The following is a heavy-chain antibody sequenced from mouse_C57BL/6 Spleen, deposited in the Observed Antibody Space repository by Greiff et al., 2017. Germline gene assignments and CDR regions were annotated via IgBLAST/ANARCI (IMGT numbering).Heavy chain of an antibody. CDR3: ARYSSGYPEAMDY. Sequence: VKLQQPGAELVRPGSSVKLSCKASGYTFTSYWMHWVKQRPIQGLEWIGNIDPSDSETHYNQKFKDKATLTVDKSSSTAYMQLSSLTSEDSAVYYCARYSSGYPEAMDYWGQGTSVTVSS. CDR1: GYTFTSYW. J-gene: IGHJ4*01. D-gene: IGHD3-2*02. CDR2: IDPSDSET. V-gene: IGHV1-52*01.